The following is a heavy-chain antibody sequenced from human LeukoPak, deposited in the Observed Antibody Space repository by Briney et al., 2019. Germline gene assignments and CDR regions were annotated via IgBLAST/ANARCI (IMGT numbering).Heavy chain of an antibody. V-gene: IGHV1-69*01. J-gene: IGHJ6*02. D-gene: IGHD3-22*01. CDR2: IIPIFGTA. Sequence: SVKVSCKASGGTFSSYAISWVRQAPEQGLEWMGGIIPIFGTANYAQKFQGRVTITADESTSTAYMELSSLRSEDAAVYYCARDRTHYYDSSGETYGMDVWGQGTTVTVSS. CDR1: GGTFSSYA. CDR3: ARDRTHYYDSSGETYGMDV.